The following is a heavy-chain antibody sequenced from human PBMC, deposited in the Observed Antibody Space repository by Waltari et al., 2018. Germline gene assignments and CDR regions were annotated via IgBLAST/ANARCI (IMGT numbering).Heavy chain of an antibody. V-gene: IGHV4-4*07. D-gene: IGHD6-19*01. CDR3: ATSYSSGWYYFDY. CDR1: GGSISSYY. CDR2: IYTRGST. Sequence: QVQLQESGPGLVKPSETLSLTCTVSGGSISSYYWSWIRQPAGKGREGVGRIYTRGSTTYNPSLKSRVTMSVDTSKNQFSLKLSSVTAADTAVYYCATSYSSGWYYFDYWGQGTLVTVSS. J-gene: IGHJ4*02.